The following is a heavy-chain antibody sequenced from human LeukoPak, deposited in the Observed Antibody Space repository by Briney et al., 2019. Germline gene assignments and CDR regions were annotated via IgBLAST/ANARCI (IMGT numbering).Heavy chain of an antibody. V-gene: IGHV3-15*01. CDR3: TTRQQLVPGRYYYYYMDV. D-gene: IGHD6-13*01. J-gene: IGHJ6*03. Sequence: GGSLRLSCAASGFTFSSYAMSWVRQAPGKGLEWVGRIKSKTDGGTTDYAAPVKGRFTISRDDSKNTLYLQMNSLKTEDTAVYYCTTRQQLVPGRYYYYYMDVWGKGTTVTVSS. CDR2: IKSKTDGGTT. CDR1: GFTFSSYA.